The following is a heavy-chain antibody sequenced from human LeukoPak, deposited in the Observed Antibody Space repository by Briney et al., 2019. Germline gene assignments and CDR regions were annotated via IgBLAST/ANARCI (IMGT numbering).Heavy chain of an antibody. Sequence: PGGSLRLSCAASGFTFRTYGMHWLRQAPGKGSEWVTFISYDGNDKKYGASVKGRFTVSRDNLKNFLYLQMNSLRVEDTAMYYCARELYDDGESWFDPWGQGTLVTVSS. CDR1: GFTFRTYG. J-gene: IGHJ5*02. CDR2: ISYDGNDK. CDR3: ARELYDDGESWFDP. D-gene: IGHD4-17*01. V-gene: IGHV3-30*04.